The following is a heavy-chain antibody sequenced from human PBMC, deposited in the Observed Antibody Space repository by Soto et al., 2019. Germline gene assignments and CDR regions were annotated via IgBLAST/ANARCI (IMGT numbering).Heavy chain of an antibody. D-gene: IGHD2-15*01. V-gene: IGHV3-30-3*01. J-gene: IGHJ3*02. Sequence: PGGSLRLSYAASEFNFSSYAMHWVRQAPGKGLEWVAVISYDGSNKYYADSVKGRFTISRDNSKNTLYLQMDSLRAEDTAVYYCASSAPGYCSGGSCYSGLGAFDIWGQGTMVTVSS. CDR1: EFNFSSYA. CDR3: ASSAPGYCSGGSCYSGLGAFDI. CDR2: ISYDGSNK.